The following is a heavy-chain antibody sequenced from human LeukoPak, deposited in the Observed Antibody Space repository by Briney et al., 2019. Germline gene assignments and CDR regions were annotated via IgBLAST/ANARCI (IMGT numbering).Heavy chain of an antibody. D-gene: IGHD4-17*01. CDR1: NYSISRGYH. CDR3: ARHTPGDYTPDY. CDR2: IYPSGST. J-gene: IGHJ4*02. V-gene: IGHV4-38-2*01. Sequence: PSETLSLTCAVSNYSISRGYHWGWIRQPPGKGLQWIAIIYPSGSTYYNPPRKNRVTIAADTSKNRFSLKLSSVTAADTAVYYCARHTPGDYTPDYWGQGTLVTVSS.